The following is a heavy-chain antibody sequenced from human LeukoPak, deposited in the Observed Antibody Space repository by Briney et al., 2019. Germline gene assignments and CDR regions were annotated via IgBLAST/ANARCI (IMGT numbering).Heavy chain of an antibody. J-gene: IGHJ4*02. D-gene: IGHD2-2*02. CDR2: VDPEDGET. V-gene: IGHV1-69-2*01. CDR1: GYTFTDYY. Sequence: GATVKISCKASGYTFTDYYMHWVQQAPGKGLEWMGRVDPEDGETIYAEKFQGRVTITADTSTDTAYMELSSLRSEDTAVYYCATVGPFSGEYQLLYEVDYWGQGTLVTVSS. CDR3: ATVGPFSGEYQLLYEVDY.